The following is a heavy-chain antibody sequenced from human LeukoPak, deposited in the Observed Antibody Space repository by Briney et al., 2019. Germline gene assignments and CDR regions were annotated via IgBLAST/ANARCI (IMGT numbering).Heavy chain of an antibody. V-gene: IGHV3-48*03. J-gene: IGHJ4*02. D-gene: IGHD3-22*01. CDR3: ASEAYYYDSSDYYFPGGFDY. CDR1: GFTFSSYE. CDR2: ISSSGNTI. Sequence: GGSLRLSCAASGFTFSSYEMNWIRQAPGKGLEWVSYISSSGNTIYYADSVKGRFTISRDNAKNSLYLQMNSLRAEHTAVYYCASEAYYYDSSDYYFPGGFDYWGQGTLVTVSS.